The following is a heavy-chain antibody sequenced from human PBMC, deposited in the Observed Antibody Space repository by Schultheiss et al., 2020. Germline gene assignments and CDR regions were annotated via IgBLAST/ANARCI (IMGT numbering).Heavy chain of an antibody. V-gene: IGHV4-59*12. CDR3: ARFCSSASCFAGWYFDL. Sequence: SETLSLTCTVSGGSISSYYWSWIRQPPGKGLEWIGYIYYSGSTYYNPSLKSRVTISVDTSKNQFSLKLSSVTAADTAVYYCARFCSSASCFAGWYFDLWGRGTLVTVSS. CDR1: GGSISSYY. J-gene: IGHJ2*01. D-gene: IGHD2-2*01. CDR2: IYYSGST.